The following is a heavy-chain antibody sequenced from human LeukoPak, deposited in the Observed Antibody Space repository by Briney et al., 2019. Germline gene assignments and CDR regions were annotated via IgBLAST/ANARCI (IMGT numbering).Heavy chain of an antibody. CDR3: AKDAGDYSYYYYGMDV. CDR1: GFTFSTYA. Sequence: PGGSLRLSCAASGFTFSTYAMGWVRQAPGKGLEWVSSIKGGGGDPFYADSVKGRFTISRDSSKNTLYLQMNSLRAEDTAVYYCAKDAGDYSYYYYGMDVWGKGTTVTVSS. J-gene: IGHJ6*04. V-gene: IGHV3-23*01. D-gene: IGHD4-17*01. CDR2: IKGGGGDP.